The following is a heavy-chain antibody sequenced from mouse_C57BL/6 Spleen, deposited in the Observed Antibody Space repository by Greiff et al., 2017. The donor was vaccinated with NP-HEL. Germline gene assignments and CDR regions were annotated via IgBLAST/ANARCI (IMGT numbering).Heavy chain of an antibody. CDR1: GFTFSSYA. CDR2: ISDGGSYT. V-gene: IGHV5-4*01. Sequence: EVQLVESGGGLVKPGGSLKLSCAASGFTFSSYAMSWVRQTPEKRLEWVATISDGGSYTYYPDNVKGRFTISRDNAKNNLYLQMSHLKSEDTAMYYCARGGTTVVPYYYAMDYWGQGTSVTVSS. CDR3: ARGGTTVVPYYYAMDY. D-gene: IGHD1-1*01. J-gene: IGHJ4*01.